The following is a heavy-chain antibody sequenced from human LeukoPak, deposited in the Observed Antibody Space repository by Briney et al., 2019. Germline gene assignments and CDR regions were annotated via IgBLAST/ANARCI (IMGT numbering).Heavy chain of an antibody. V-gene: IGHV3-21*04. D-gene: IGHD1-26*01. CDR2: ISSSSSYI. Sequence: GGSLRLSCAASGFTFSSYSMNWVRQAPGKGLEWVSSISSSSSYIYYADSVKGRFTISRDDAKNSLYLQMNSLRTDDTALYYCARDRGGSYLYFQHWGQGTLVTVSS. J-gene: IGHJ1*01. CDR3: ARDRGGSYLYFQH. CDR1: GFTFSSYS.